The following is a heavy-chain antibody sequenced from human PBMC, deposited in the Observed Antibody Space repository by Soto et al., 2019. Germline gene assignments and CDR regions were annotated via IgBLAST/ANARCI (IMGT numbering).Heavy chain of an antibody. CDR3: ARESGRYDSYTRYGLVV. V-gene: IGHV4-31*03. D-gene: IGHD5-12*01. CDR2: VYYSGSS. J-gene: IGHJ6*02. Sequence: SDTLSLTFSVSGGSISSVGHYWTWIRQQPGKGLELIGYVYYSGSSDYNPSLTSRVTISVDRSKNKFSLNLSSVTAADTAIYYSARESGRYDSYTRYGLVVWGQGTTGTVSS. CDR1: GGSISSVGHY.